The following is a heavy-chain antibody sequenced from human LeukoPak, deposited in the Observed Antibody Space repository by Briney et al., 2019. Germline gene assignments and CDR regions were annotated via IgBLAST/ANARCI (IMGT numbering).Heavy chain of an antibody. Sequence: GGSLRLSRAASGFTFSTYSTSWVRQAPGKGLDWVSAISGSGTTTYYADSVKGRFTISRDISKNTLYLQMNSLRAEDTAVCYCAKPLSAASGTDFHYWGQGTLVTVS. CDR1: GFTFSTYS. CDR2: ISGSGTTT. CDR3: AKPLSAASGTDFHY. V-gene: IGHV3-23*01. J-gene: IGHJ4*02. D-gene: IGHD6-13*01.